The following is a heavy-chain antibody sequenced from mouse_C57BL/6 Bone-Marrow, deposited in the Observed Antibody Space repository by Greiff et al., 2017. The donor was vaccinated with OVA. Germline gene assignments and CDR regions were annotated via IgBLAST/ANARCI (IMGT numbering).Heavy chain of an antibody. Sequence: QVQLQQPGAELVKPGASVKLSCKASGYTFTSYWMQWVKQRPGQGLEWIGEIDPSASYTNYNQQFKGKATLTVDTASSTAYMQLSSLTSEDSAGYYGAREGYGSSLYWYFDGWGTGTTVTVSS. J-gene: IGHJ1*03. CDR3: AREGYGSSLYWYFDG. CDR2: IDPSASYT. V-gene: IGHV1-50*01. D-gene: IGHD1-1*01. CDR1: GYTFTSYW.